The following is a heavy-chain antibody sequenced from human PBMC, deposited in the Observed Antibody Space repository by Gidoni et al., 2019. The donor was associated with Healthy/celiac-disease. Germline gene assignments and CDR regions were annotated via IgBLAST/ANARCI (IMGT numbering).Heavy chain of an antibody. Sequence: QVQLQESGPGLVKPSETLSLTCTVSGGSVSSGSYYWSWIRQPPGKGLEWIGYIYYSGSTNYNPSLKSRVTISVDTPKNQFSLKLSSVTAADTAVYYCARFLEWNNWFDPWGQGTLVTVSS. J-gene: IGHJ5*02. CDR3: ARFLEWNNWFDP. CDR2: IYYSGST. CDR1: GGSVSSGSYY. V-gene: IGHV4-61*01. D-gene: IGHD3-3*01.